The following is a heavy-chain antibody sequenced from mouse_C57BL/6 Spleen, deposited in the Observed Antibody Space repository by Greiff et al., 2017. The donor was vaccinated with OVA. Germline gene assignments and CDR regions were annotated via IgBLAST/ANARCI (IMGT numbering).Heavy chain of an antibody. J-gene: IGHJ3*01. CDR2: IHPNSGST. CDR1: GYTFTSYW. CDR3: ARRGNWDWFAY. D-gene: IGHD4-1*01. Sequence: VKLQQPGAELVKPGASVKLSCKASGYTFTSYWMHWVKQRPGQGLEWIGMIHPNSGSTNYNEKFKSKATLTVDKSSSTAYMQLSSLTSEDSAVYYCARRGNWDWFAYWGQGTLVTVSA. V-gene: IGHV1-64*01.